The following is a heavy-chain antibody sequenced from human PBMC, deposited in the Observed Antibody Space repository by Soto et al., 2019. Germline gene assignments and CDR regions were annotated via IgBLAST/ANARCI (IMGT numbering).Heavy chain of an antibody. J-gene: IGHJ4*02. CDR3: ARDFDY. CDR2: IYHSGST. V-gene: IGHV4-38-2*01. CDR1: GYSISSGYY. Sequence: SETLSLTCAVSGYSISSGYYWGWIRQPPGKGLEWIGSIYHSGSTYYNPSLKSRVAISVDTSKNQFSLKLSSVTAADTAVYYCARDFDYWGQGTLVTVSS.